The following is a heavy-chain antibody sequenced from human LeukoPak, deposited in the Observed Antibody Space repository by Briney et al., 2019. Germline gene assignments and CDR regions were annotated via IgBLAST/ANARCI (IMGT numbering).Heavy chain of an antibody. CDR2: ISSSSSYI. D-gene: IGHD3-3*01. J-gene: IGHJ4*02. Sequence: GGSLRLSCAASGFTFSSYSMNWVRQAPGKGLEWVSSISSSSSYIYYADSVKGRFTISRDNAKNSLYLQMNSLRAEDTAVYYCARDDHFDYDFWSGCFSSGFEEKYYFDYWGQGTLVTVSS. V-gene: IGHV3-21*01. CDR3: ARDDHFDYDFWSGCFSSGFEEKYYFDY. CDR1: GFTFSSYS.